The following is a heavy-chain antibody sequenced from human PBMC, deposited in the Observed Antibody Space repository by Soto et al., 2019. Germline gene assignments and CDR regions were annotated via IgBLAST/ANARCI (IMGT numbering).Heavy chain of an antibody. CDR2: ISYDGSNK. CDR1: GFTFSSYG. D-gene: IGHD3-10*01. V-gene: IGHV3-30*03. CDR3: AIRGGFDY. J-gene: IGHJ4*02. Sequence: GGSLRLSCAASGFTFSSYGMHWVRQAPGKGLEWVAVISYDGSNKYYADSVKGRFTISRDNSKNTLYLQMNSLRAEDTAVYYCAIRGGFDYWGQGTLVTVSS.